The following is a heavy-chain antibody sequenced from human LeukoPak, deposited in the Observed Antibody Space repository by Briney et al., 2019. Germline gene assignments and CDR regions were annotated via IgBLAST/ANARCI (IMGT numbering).Heavy chain of an antibody. D-gene: IGHD3-22*01. Sequence: GASVKVSCKASGYTFISYAIHWVRQAPGQRLEWMGWINTGNDNTKYSQKFQGRVTITRDTSASTAYMELSSLRSEDTAVYYCARMGYYYDSSGYYPGDMDVWGQGTTVTVSS. CDR3: ARMGYYYDSSGYYPGDMDV. J-gene: IGHJ6*02. CDR1: GYTFISYA. V-gene: IGHV1-3*04. CDR2: INTGNDNT.